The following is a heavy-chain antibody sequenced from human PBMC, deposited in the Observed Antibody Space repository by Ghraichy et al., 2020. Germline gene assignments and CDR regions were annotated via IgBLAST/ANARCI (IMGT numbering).Heavy chain of an antibody. J-gene: IGHJ3*02. Sequence: TLSLTCAVYGGSFSGYYWSWIRQPPGKGLEWIGEINHSGSTNYNPSLKSRVTISVDTSKNQFSLKLSSVTAADTAVYYCAREDNCGGDCYSGRDAFDIWGQGTMVTVSS. D-gene: IGHD2-21*02. CDR2: INHSGST. CDR1: GGSFSGYY. V-gene: IGHV4-34*01. CDR3: AREDNCGGDCYSGRDAFDI.